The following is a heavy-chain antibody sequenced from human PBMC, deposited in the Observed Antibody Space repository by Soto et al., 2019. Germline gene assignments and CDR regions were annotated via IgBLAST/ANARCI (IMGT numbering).Heavy chain of an antibody. V-gene: IGHV1-8*01. D-gene: IGHD3-3*01. Sequence: QVQLVQSGAEVKKPGASVKVSCKASGYTFTSYDINWVRQATGQGLEWMGWMKPKRGNIGYAQKFQGRVTMTRNTSISTAYMELSSLRSEDTAVYYCARGNELRFLEWLSPYYYYYGMDVWGQGTTVTVSS. CDR3: ARGNELRFLEWLSPYYYYYGMDV. CDR1: GYTFTSYD. CDR2: MKPKRGNI. J-gene: IGHJ6*02.